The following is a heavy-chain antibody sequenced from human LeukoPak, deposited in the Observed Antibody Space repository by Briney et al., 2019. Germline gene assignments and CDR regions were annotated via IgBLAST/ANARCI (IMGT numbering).Heavy chain of an antibody. V-gene: IGHV4-34*01. Sequence: PETLSLTCAVYGGSFSGYYWSWIRQPPGKGLEWIGEINHSVSTTYNPSLKSRVTISVDTSKNQFSLKLSSVTAADTAVYYCASGIAVAGFHAFDIWGQGTMVTVSS. CDR2: INHSVST. J-gene: IGHJ3*02. CDR3: ASGIAVAGFHAFDI. CDR1: GGSFSGYY. D-gene: IGHD6-19*01.